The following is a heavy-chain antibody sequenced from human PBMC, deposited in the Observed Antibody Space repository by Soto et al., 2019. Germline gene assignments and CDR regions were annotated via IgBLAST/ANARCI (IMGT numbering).Heavy chain of an antibody. CDR3: ASTDSSGYIFDY. J-gene: IGHJ4*02. V-gene: IGHV4-30-2*01. Sequence: SDTLSLTCAVSGGSISSGGYSWSWIRQPPGKGLEWIGYIYHSGSTYYNPSLKSRVTISVDRSKNQFSLKLSSVTAADTAVYYCASTDSSGYIFDYWGQGTLVTVSS. CDR2: IYHSGST. CDR1: GGSISSGGYS. D-gene: IGHD3-22*01.